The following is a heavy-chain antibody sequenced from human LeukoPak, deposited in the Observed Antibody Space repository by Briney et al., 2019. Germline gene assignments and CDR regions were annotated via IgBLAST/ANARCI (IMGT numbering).Heavy chain of an antibody. Sequence: PGGSLRLSCAASGFTFSSYWMHWVRQAPGKGLVWVSRIDSDGSSTTYADSVKGQFTISRDNAKNTLYLQMNSLKVEDTAVYYCTRVFVGDEYSSSGYWGQGTLVTVSS. CDR1: GFTFSSYW. CDR3: TRVFVGDEYSSSGY. CDR2: IDSDGSST. V-gene: IGHV3-74*01. D-gene: IGHD6-13*01. J-gene: IGHJ4*02.